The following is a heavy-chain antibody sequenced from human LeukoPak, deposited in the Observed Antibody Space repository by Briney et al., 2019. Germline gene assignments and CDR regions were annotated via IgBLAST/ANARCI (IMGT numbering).Heavy chain of an antibody. CDR2: ISGSDSST. J-gene: IGHJ3*02. CDR1: GFTFSRFT. V-gene: IGHV3-23*01. CDR3: ARGLRYSSSWRDAFDI. D-gene: IGHD6-13*01. Sequence: PGGSLRLSCAASGFTFSRFTINWVRQAPGKGLEWVSGISGSDSSTYYADSVKGRFTISRDNSKNTLYLQMNSLRAEDTAVYYCARGLRYSSSWRDAFDIWGQGTLLTVSS.